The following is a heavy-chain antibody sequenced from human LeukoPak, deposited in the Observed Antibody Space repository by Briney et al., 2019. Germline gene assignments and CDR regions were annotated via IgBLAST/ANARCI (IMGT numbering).Heavy chain of an antibody. D-gene: IGHD3-10*01. Sequence: PGGSLRLSCAASGFTFSSYAMSWVRQAPGKGLEWVSAISGSGGSTYYADSVKGRFTISRDNSKNTLYLQMNSLRAEDTAVYYCAKARKWFGESHTLDYWGQGTLVNVSS. J-gene: IGHJ4*02. V-gene: IGHV3-23*01. CDR2: ISGSGGST. CDR1: GFTFSSYA. CDR3: AKARKWFGESHTLDY.